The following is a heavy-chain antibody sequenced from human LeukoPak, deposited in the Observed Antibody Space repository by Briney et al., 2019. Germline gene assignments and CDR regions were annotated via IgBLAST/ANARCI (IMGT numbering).Heavy chain of an antibody. CDR3: AKSQRNDQQVVQRIDY. CDR2: ISGSGDTT. Sequence: GGSLRLSCTASRFTFSTYAMRWVRQATGKGLEWVSSISGSGDTTYYTGSVKGRFTISRDNSKNALYLQMSSLRAEDTAVYYCAKSQRNDQQVVQRIDYWGQGTLVTVSS. CDR1: RFTFSTYA. J-gene: IGHJ4*02. V-gene: IGHV3-23*01. D-gene: IGHD2-2*01.